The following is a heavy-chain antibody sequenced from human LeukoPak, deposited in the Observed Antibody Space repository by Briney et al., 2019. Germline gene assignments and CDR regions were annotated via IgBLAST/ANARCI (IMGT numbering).Heavy chain of an antibody. Sequence: ASVKVSCKASGYTFTGYYMHWVRQAPGQGLEWMGWINPNSGGTNYAQKYQGRVTMTRDTSISTAYMELSRLRSDDKAVYYCARSAIVVVPAAGGRVWFDPWGQGTLVTVSS. D-gene: IGHD2-2*01. CDR3: ARSAIVVVPAAGGRVWFDP. V-gene: IGHV1-2*02. J-gene: IGHJ5*02. CDR2: INPNSGGT. CDR1: GYTFTGYY.